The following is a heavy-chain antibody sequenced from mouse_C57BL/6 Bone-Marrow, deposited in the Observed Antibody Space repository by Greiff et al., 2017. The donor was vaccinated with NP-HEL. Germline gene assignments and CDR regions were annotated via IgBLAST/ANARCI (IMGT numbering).Heavy chain of an antibody. Sequence: VQLQQSGAELVRPGASVKLSCKASGYTFTDYYINWVKQRPGQGLEWIARIYPGSGNTYYNEKFKGKATLTAEKSSSTAYMQLSSLTSEDSAVYFCARCGYLAYWGQGTLVTVSA. CDR3: ARCGYLAY. D-gene: IGHD2-2*01. V-gene: IGHV1-76*01. CDR1: GYTFTDYY. J-gene: IGHJ3*01. CDR2: IYPGSGNT.